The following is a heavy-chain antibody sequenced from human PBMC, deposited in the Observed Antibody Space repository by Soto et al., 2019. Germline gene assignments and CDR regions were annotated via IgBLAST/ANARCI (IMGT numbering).Heavy chain of an antibody. Sequence: SETLSLTCPVSGGSISSSSYYWGWIRQPPGKGLEWIGSIYYSGSTYYNPSLKSRVTISVDTSKNQFSLKLSSVTAADTAVYYCARRVDGDYDFDYWGQGTLVTVSS. CDR1: GGSISSSSYY. D-gene: IGHD4-17*01. CDR2: IYYSGST. CDR3: ARRVDGDYDFDY. V-gene: IGHV4-39*01. J-gene: IGHJ4*02.